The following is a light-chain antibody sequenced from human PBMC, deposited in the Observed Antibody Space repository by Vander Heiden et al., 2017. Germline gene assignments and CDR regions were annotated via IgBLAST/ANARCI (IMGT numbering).Light chain of an antibody. CDR1: SSNIGAGYD. J-gene: IGLJ3*02. CDR2: GAS. CDR3: QSYDSSLSGRV. V-gene: IGLV1-40*01. Sequence: QSVLTQPPSASGAPGRRVTISCPGGSSNIGAGYDVHWYQHLPGTAAKLLIYGASNRPSGVPDRFSGSTSGTSASLAITGLQAEDEADYYCQSYDSSLSGRVFGGGTKLTVL.